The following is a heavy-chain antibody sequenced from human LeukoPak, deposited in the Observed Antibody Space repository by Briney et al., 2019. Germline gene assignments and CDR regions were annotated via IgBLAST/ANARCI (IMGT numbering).Heavy chain of an antibody. J-gene: IGHJ4*02. D-gene: IGHD1-26*01. Sequence: GGSLRLSCAASGFTFSSYWMHWVREAPGKGLVWVSRINSDGSNTNYADSVKGRFTISRDNAKNTLYLQMSSLRAEVTAVYYCATVVGAMDFDYWGQGTLVTVSS. CDR3: ATVVGAMDFDY. CDR2: INSDGSNT. V-gene: IGHV3-74*01. CDR1: GFTFSSYW.